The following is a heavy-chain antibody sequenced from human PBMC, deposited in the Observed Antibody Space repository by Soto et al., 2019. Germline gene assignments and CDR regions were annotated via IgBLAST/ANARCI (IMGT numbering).Heavy chain of an antibody. V-gene: IGHV4-30-2*01. J-gene: IGHJ5*02. Sequence: SETLSLTCDVSGDTISTGGYTWAWIRQPPGKALEWIGHTYHSGNPYYNPSLKSRVIISVDRSKNQFSLKLRSVAAADTAVYYCAGYGSGRYRWFDPWGQGTLVTVSS. D-gene: IGHD3-10*01. CDR3: AGYGSGRYRWFDP. CDR1: GDTISTGGYT. CDR2: TYHSGNP.